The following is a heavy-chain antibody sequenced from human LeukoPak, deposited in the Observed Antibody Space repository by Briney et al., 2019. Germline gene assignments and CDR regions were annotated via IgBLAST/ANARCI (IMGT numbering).Heavy chain of an antibody. CDR1: GFTFSSYG. Sequence: PGGSLRLSCAASGFTFSSYGMHWVRQAPGKGLAWVAVIWYDGSNKYYADSVKGRFTISRDNSKNTLYLQMNSLRAEDTAVYYCARDQMHIVVVTAIDYWGQGTLVTVSS. J-gene: IGHJ4*02. CDR3: ARDQMHIVVVTAIDY. D-gene: IGHD2-21*02. CDR2: IWYDGSNK. V-gene: IGHV3-33*01.